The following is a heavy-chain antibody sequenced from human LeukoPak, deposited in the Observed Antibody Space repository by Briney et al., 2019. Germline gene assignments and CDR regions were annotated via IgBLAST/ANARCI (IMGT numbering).Heavy chain of an antibody. CDR2: IYYAGSS. V-gene: IGHV4-59*08. Sequence: PSETLSLTCTVSGVSIKNYYWSWIRQPPGKGLEWIANIYYAGSSNYNPSLKSRVSVSIDASKNHLSLKLTSVTAADTAIYYCARQVVIIPTGMEGPWFDPWGQGTLVAVSS. CDR1: GVSIKNYY. CDR3: ARQVVIIPTGMEGPWFDP. D-gene: IGHD2/OR15-2a*01. J-gene: IGHJ5*02.